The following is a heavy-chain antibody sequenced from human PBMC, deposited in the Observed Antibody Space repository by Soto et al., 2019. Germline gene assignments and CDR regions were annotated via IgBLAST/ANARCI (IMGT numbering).Heavy chain of an antibody. CDR3: ARDRLVPYGYGMDV. D-gene: IGHD2-2*01. V-gene: IGHV3-33*01. CDR2: IWFDGSKK. Sequence: QMQLVASGGGVVQPGRSLRLSCAASGFTFRSYGINWVRQAPGKGLEWVALIWFDGSKKYYVDSVKGRFAVSRDNSKNTLYLQMNSLRVEDTAVYYCARDRLVPYGYGMDVWGQGTTVTVSS. J-gene: IGHJ6*02. CDR1: GFTFRSYG.